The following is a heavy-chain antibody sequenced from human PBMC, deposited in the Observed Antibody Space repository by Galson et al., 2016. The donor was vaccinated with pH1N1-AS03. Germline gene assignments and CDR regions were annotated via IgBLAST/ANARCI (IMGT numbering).Heavy chain of an antibody. CDR2: ISTAGITT. V-gene: IGHV3-11*01. Sequence: SLRLSCAASGFTFDYFYMSWIRQAPGKGLEWISFISTAGITTHYADSVKGRFTISRDNANNSLYLEMTSLRPEDTVIYYCARNWNYFNLWGQGVLVTVSS. J-gene: IGHJ4*02. CDR3: ARNWNYFNL. D-gene: IGHD1-1*01. CDR1: GFTFDYFY.